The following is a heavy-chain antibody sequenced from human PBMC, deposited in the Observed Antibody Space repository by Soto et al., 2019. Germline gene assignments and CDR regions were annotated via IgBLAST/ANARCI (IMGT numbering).Heavy chain of an antibody. CDR2: ISAYNGNT. CDR1: GYTFTSYG. J-gene: IGHJ4*02. Sequence: ASVKVSCKASGYTFTSYGISWVRQAPGQGLEWMGWISAYNGNTNYAQKLQGRVTMTTDTSTSTAYMELRSLRSDDTAVYYCARVHFDILTGYSTYYFDYSGQRTLVTVSS. D-gene: IGHD3-9*01. V-gene: IGHV1-18*01. CDR3: ARVHFDILTGYSTYYFDY.